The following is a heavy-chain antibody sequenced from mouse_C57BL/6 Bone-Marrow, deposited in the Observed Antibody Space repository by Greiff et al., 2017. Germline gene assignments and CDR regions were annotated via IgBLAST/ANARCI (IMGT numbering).Heavy chain of an antibody. D-gene: IGHD3-3*01. Sequence: VQLQQPGPELVKPGPSVKLSCKASGYTFTSYWMQWVKQRPGKGLEWIGEIDPSDSYTNYNQKFKGKATLTVDTSSSTAYMQISSLTSEDYAVYYCARRTALDYWGQGTTLTVSS. J-gene: IGHJ2*01. V-gene: IGHV1-50*01. CDR2: IDPSDSYT. CDR1: GYTFTSYW. CDR3: ARRTALDY.